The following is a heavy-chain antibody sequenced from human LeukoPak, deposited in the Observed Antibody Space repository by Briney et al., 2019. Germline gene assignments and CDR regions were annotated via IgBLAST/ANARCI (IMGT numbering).Heavy chain of an antibody. D-gene: IGHD3-10*01. J-gene: IGHJ4*02. Sequence: GGSLRLSCAASGFTFSSYAMHGVRQARGEGGVGVAVISYDGRNKYCADSVKGRFPIYRDNSKNTLYLQMNSLSAEATAVYYCARDRSFGGFGGWPYYFDYWGQGTLVTVSS. CDR3: ARDRSFGGFGGWPYYFDY. V-gene: IGHV3-30*04. CDR2: ISYDGRNK. CDR1: GFTFSSYA.